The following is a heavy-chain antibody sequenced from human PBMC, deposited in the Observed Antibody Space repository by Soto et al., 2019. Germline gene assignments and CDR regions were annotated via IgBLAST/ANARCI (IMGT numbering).Heavy chain of an antibody. CDR3: AKDVAYSSGWNWFDP. CDR2: ISGSGGST. CDR1: GFTFSSYA. D-gene: IGHD6-19*01. Sequence: GGSLRLSCAASGFTFSSYAMSWVRQAPGKGLEWVSAISGSGGSTYYADSVKGRFTISRDNSKNTLYLQMNSLRAEDTAVYYCAKDVAYSSGWNWFDPWVQGTLVTVSS. J-gene: IGHJ5*02. V-gene: IGHV3-23*01.